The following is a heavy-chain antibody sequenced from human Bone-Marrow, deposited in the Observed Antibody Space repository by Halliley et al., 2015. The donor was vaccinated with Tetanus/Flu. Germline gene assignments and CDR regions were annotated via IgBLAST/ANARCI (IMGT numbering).Heavy chain of an antibody. Sequence: TLSLTCSVSGGSISGYYWSWIRQPPGKGLEWIGHIYSSGRTNYNPSLKSRVTISVDTSKNQFSLKLSSVTAADTALYFCARHSGDWGSGGCHSDYYYCGMDLWGQGTLVTVSS. CDR2: IYSSGRT. CDR1: GGSISGYY. V-gene: IGHV4-59*01. CDR3: ARHSGDWGSGGCHSDYYYCGMDL. J-gene: IGHJ6*02. D-gene: IGHD3-16*01.